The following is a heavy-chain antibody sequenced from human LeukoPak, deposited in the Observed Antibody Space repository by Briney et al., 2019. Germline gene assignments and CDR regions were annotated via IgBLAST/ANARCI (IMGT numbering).Heavy chain of an antibody. CDR2: IISSGGST. CDR3: AEGRERNACDI. J-gene: IGHJ3*02. Sequence: GGSLRLSCAASGFTFSRYAMSWVRQAPGKGLEWVSPIISSGGSTNYAYSVKGKFTNTGDNSKNTLYLQMNSLKAEATAFYYCAEGRERNACDIWGQGTIVTVSS. V-gene: IGHV3-23*01. CDR1: GFTFSRYA.